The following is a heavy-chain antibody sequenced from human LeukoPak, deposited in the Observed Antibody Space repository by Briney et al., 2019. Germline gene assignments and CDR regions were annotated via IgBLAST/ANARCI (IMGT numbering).Heavy chain of an antibody. J-gene: IGHJ6*02. V-gene: IGHV3-21*01. CDR2: ISPVSSYT. D-gene: IGHD2/OR15-2a*01. CDR3: VRDVSRRIGMDV. Sequence: GGSLRLSCLASGFSFNSYTMNWVREAPGKGLEWVSTISPVSSYTWYAESVKGRFTVSRDNPKNSLYLQMDSLRAEDTAVYYCVRDVSRRIGMDVWGQGTTVTVSS. CDR1: GFSFNSYT.